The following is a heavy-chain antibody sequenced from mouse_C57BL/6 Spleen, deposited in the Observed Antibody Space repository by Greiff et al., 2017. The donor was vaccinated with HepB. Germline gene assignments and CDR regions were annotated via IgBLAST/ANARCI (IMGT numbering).Heavy chain of an antibody. CDR3: ARALTHYYGSSGAMDY. Sequence: QVQLQQSGAELMKPGASVKLSCKATGYTFTGYWIEWVKQRPGHGLEWIGEILPGSGSTNYNEKFKGKATFTADTSSNTAYMQLSSLTTEDSAIYYCARALTHYYGSSGAMDYWGQGTSVTVSS. CDR2: ILPGSGST. D-gene: IGHD1-1*01. CDR1: GYTFTGYW. J-gene: IGHJ4*01. V-gene: IGHV1-9*01.